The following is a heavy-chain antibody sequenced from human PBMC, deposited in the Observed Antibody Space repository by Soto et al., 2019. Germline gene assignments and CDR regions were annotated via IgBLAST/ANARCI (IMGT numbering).Heavy chain of an antibody. CDR3: ARGEQLVPGGNWFDP. V-gene: IGHV4-31*03. J-gene: IGHJ5*02. CDR1: GGSISSGGYY. D-gene: IGHD6-6*01. Sequence: PSETLSLTCTVSGGSISSGGYYWSWIRQHPGKGLGWIGYIYYSGSTYYNPSLKSRVTISVDTSKNQFSLKLSSVTAADTAVYYCARGEQLVPGGNWFDPWGQGTLVTVSS. CDR2: IYYSGST.